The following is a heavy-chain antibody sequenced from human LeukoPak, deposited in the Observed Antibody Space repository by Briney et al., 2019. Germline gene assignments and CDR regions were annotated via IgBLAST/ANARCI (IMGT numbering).Heavy chain of an antibody. V-gene: IGHV1-2*02. CDR1: GYPFTGYY. J-gene: IGHJ6*02. Sequence: SVKVSCKSSGYPFTGYYMHWVRHPPAQGLEWVGWIHPNSGGTNYAQKLQGRVPKPRDTHIHTAYMALSRLRSDDTAVLYCARGREEQLVLGYYYYYGMAVWGQGPTVTVSS. CDR2: IHPNSGGT. CDR3: ARGREEQLVLGYYYYYGMAV. D-gene: IGHD6-13*01.